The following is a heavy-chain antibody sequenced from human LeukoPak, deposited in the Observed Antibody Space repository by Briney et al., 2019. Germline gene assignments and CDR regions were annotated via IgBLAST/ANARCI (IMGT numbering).Heavy chain of an antibody. CDR2: INPNSGVT. J-gene: IGHJ6*03. V-gene: IGHV1-2*02. D-gene: IGHD2-2*01. Sequence: ASVKVSCKASGYTFTGYYLHWVRQAPGQGLEWLGWINPNSGVTKYAQKSQGRVTMTRDTSTSTAYMELSRLRSDDTAVYYCARVGDCSSTSCYPLRSYYYYYMDVWGKGTTVTVSS. CDR3: ARVGDCSSTSCYPLRSYYYYYMDV. CDR1: GYTFTGYY.